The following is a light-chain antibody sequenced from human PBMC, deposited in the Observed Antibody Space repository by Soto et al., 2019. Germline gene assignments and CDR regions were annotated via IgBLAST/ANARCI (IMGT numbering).Light chain of an antibody. V-gene: IGKV1-12*02. CDR1: QSFYTW. J-gene: IGKJ2*01. CDR3: QQANSFPLT. Sequence: DIQLTQSPSSVSASVGDTVTITCRASQSFYTWLAWYQQKPGRAPKLLIFAASTLQDGVPSRFSGSESGTDFTLTISSLQPEDFATYYCQQANSFPLTFGQGTKLEIK. CDR2: AAS.